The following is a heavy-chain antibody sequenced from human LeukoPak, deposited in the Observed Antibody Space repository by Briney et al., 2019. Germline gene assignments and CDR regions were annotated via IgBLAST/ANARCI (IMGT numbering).Heavy chain of an antibody. CDR2: INPNSGGT. D-gene: IGHD5-18*01. V-gene: IGHV1-2*02. Sequence: GASVKVSCKASGYTFTGYYMHWVRQAPGQGLEWMGWINPNSGGTNYAQKFQGRVTMTRDTSISTAYMELSRLRSDDTAVYYCAAEYPMGVISVDTPSIIYYYMGVWGKGTTVTISS. J-gene: IGHJ6*03. CDR1: GYTFTGYY. CDR3: AAEYPMGVISVDTPSIIYYYMGV.